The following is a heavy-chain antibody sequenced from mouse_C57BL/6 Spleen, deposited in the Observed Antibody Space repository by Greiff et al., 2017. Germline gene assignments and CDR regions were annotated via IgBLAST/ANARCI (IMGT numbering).Heavy chain of an antibody. Sequence: EVKLMESGPGMVKPSQSLSLTCTVTGYSITSGYDWHWIRHFPGNKLEWMGYISYSGSTNYNPSLKSRISITHDTSKNHFFLKLNSVTTEDTATYYCARGGDDYVSFAYWGQGTLVTVSA. CDR3: ARGGDDYVSFAY. J-gene: IGHJ3*01. CDR2: ISYSGST. CDR1: GYSITSGYD. D-gene: IGHD2-4*01. V-gene: IGHV3-1*01.